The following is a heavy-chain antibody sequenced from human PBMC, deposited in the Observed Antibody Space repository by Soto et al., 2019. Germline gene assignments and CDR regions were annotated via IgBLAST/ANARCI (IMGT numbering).Heavy chain of an antibody. V-gene: IGHV4-61*01. CDR2: ISYNGNT. D-gene: IGHD2-15*01. CDR3: VREGLGRSGGKDGFDI. J-gene: IGHJ3*02. Sequence: TSVPLSITCSVSGGSISSGYYYWTWIRQHPGEGLEWIGYISYNGNTNDNPALKGRVTMSVDTSENEFSLRLSSVTAADTAVYFFVREGLGRSGGKDGFDIRGQGAMV. CDR1: GGSISSGYYY.